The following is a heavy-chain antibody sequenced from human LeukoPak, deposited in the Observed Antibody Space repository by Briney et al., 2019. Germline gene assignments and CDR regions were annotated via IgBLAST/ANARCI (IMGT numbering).Heavy chain of an antibody. V-gene: IGHV3-66*01. J-gene: IGHJ4*02. CDR2: IYSGGRT. D-gene: IGHD6-13*01. CDR1: GITVSSNY. Sequence: GGSLRLSCAASGITVSSNYMSWVRQAPGKGLEWVSVIYSGGRTYYADSVKGRFTISRDNSKNTLYLQMNSLRAEDTAVYYCAREGYSSSWYPNWGQGTLVTVFS. CDR3: AREGYSSSWYPN.